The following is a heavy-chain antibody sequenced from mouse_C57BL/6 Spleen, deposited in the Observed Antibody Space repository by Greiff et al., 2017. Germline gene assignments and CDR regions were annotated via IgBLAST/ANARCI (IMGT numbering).Heavy chain of an antibody. CDR2: INYDGSST. CDR3: ARGLAWFAY. CDR1: GFTFSDYY. V-gene: IGHV5-16*01. Sequence: EVKLVESEGGLVQPGSSMKLSCTASGFTFSDYYMAWVRQVPEKGLEWVANINYDGSSTYYLDSLKSRFIISRDNAKNILYLQMGSLKSEDTATYYCARGLAWFAYWGQGTLVTVSA. D-gene: IGHD3-3*01. J-gene: IGHJ3*01.